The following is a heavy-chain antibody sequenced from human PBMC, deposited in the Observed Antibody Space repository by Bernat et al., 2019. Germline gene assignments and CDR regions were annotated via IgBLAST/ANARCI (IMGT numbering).Heavy chain of an antibody. D-gene: IGHD5-18*01. CDR2: INSDGSST. V-gene: IGHV3-74*01. J-gene: IGHJ6*02. CDR3: ARDHRGPDTAMAKGGPYYYYYGMDV. CDR1: GFTFSSYW. Sequence: EVQLVESGGGLVQPGGSLRLSCAASGFTFSSYWMHWVRQAPGKGLVWVSRINSDGSSTSYADSVKGRFTISRDNAKNTLYLQMNSLRAEDTAVYYCARDHRGPDTAMAKGGPYYYYYGMDVWGQGTTVTVSS.